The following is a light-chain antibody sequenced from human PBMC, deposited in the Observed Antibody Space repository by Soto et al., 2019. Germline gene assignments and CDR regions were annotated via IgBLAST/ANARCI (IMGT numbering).Light chain of an antibody. V-gene: IGKV3-20*01. Sequence: EIVLTQSPGTLSLSPGERATLSCRASQSSSSSYLAWYQQRPGQAPRLLIHGASSRATGIPDRFSGSGSGTDFTLTISRLEPEDFALYYCQQYGSSLMYTFGQGTKLEIK. CDR3: QQYGSSLMYT. CDR1: QSSSSSY. CDR2: GAS. J-gene: IGKJ2*01.